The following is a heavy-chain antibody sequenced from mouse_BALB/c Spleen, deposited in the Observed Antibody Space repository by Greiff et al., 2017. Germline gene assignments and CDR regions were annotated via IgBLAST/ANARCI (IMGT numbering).Heavy chain of an antibody. CDR3: ARGSYWFAY. D-gene: IGHD2-12*01. V-gene: IGHV5-4*02. J-gene: IGHJ3*01. Sequence: EVKLVESGGGLVKPGGSLKLSCAASGFTFSDYYMYWVRQTPEKRLEWVATISDGGSYTYYPDSVKGRFTISRDNAKNNLYLQMSSLKSEDTAMYYCARGSYWFAYWGQGTLVTVSA. CDR1: GFTFSDYY. CDR2: ISDGGSYT.